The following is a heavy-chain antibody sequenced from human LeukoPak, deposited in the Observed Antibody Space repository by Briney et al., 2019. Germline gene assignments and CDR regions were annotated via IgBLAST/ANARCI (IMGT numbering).Heavy chain of an antibody. J-gene: IGHJ5*02. D-gene: IGHD3-22*01. V-gene: IGHV3-21*01. CDR1: GFTFSSYS. CDR3: ARSRDYYDSSGYPA. Sequence: GGSLRLSCAASGFTFSSYSMNWVRQAPGKGLEWVSSISSSSSYIYYADSVKGRFTISRDNAKNSLYLQMNSLRAEDTAVYYCARSRDYYDSSGYPAWGQGTLGTVSS. CDR2: ISSSSSYI.